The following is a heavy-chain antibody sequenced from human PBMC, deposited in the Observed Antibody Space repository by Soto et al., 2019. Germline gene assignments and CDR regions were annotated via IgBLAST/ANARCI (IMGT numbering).Heavy chain of an antibody. Sequence: EVQLLESGGGLVQPGGSPRLSCAASGFTFSSYAMSWVRQAPGKGLEWVSAISGSGGSTYYADSVKGRFTISRDNSKNTLYLQMNSLRAEDTAVYYCAKDSDSLGGSGYYSPFDYWGQGTLVTVSS. CDR3: AKDSDSLGGSGYYSPFDY. D-gene: IGHD3-22*01. CDR1: GFTFSSYA. CDR2: ISGSGGST. V-gene: IGHV3-23*01. J-gene: IGHJ4*02.